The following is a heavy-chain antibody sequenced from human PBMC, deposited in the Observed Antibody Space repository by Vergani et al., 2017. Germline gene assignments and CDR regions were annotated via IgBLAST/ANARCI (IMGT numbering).Heavy chain of an antibody. V-gene: IGHV3-30-3*01. J-gene: IGHJ3*02. CDR2: ISYDGSNK. D-gene: IGHD4-17*01. CDR1: GFTVSSYA. CDR3: ARDAMDYGDYVAGAFDI. Sequence: VQLVESGGGLVQPGGSLRLSCSASGFTVSSYAMHWVRQAPGKGLEWVAVISYDGSNKYYADSVKGRFTISRDNSKNTLYLQMNSLRAEDTAVYYCARDAMDYGDYVAGAFDIWGQGTMVTVSS.